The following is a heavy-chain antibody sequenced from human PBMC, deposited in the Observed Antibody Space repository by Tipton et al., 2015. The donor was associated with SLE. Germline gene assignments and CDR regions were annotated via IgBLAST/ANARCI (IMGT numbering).Heavy chain of an antibody. CDR3: ARDGDYDFWSGYYTIPY. CDR1: GFTFSSYS. V-gene: IGHV3-21*01. CDR2: ISSSSSYI. Sequence: SLRLSCAASGFTFSSYSMNWVRQAPGKGLEWVSSISSSSSYIYYADSVKGRFTISRDNAKSSLYLQMNSLRAEDTAVYYCARDGDYDFWSGYYTIPYWGQGTLVTASS. J-gene: IGHJ4*02. D-gene: IGHD3-3*01.